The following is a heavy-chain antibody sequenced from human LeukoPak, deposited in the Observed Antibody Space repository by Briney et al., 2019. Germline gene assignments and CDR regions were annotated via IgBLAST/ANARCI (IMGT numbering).Heavy chain of an antibody. J-gene: IGHJ4*02. V-gene: IGHV3-48*01. CDR1: GFTFSSYS. D-gene: IGHD3/OR15-3a*01. Sequence: GGSLRLSCAASGFTFSSYSMNWVRQAPGKGLEWVSYISSSSSTIYYADSVKGRFTISRDNAKNSLYLQMNSLRAEDTAVYYCASADAFLDPSFDYWGQGTLATVSS. CDR2: ISSSSSTI. CDR3: ASADAFLDPSFDY.